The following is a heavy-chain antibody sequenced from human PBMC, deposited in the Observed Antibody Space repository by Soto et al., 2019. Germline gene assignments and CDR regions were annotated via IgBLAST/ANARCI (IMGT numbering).Heavy chain of an antibody. CDR1: GGSVNGYY. J-gene: IGHJ4*02. CDR2: INHTGGT. V-gene: IGHV4-34*10. CDR3: AKDRSRSYGSGYPLGYFDS. Sequence: SETLSLTCAVYGGSVNGYYWNWIRQPPGKGLEWIGEINHTGGTHYNPSLKSRVTMSVDTSKNQFSLRLSSVTAADTAVYYCAKDRSRSYGSGYPLGYFDSWGQGTLVTVSS. D-gene: IGHD3-22*01.